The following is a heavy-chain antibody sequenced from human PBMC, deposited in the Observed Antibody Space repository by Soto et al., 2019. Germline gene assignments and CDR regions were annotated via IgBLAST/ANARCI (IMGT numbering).Heavy chain of an antibody. CDR1: GGNFRSQS. Sequence: QVQLVQSGAEVRKPGSSVKVSCKASGGNFRSQSISISWVRQAPGQGLEWMGRAIPVLGVANYAQKFQGRLTITADKFTSTVYMELSSLRSEDTALYYCARDRDVAAAGTVEPNYYYGMDVWGQGTTVTVSS. V-gene: IGHV1-69*08. CDR2: AIPVLGVA. CDR3: ARDRDVAAAGTVEPNYYYGMDV. J-gene: IGHJ6*02. D-gene: IGHD6-13*01.